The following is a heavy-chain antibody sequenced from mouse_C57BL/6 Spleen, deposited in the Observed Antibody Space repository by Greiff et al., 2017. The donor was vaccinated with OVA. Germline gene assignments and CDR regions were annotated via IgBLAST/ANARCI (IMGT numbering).Heavy chain of an antibody. J-gene: IGHJ2*01. D-gene: IGHD2-4*01. Sequence: VQLQQPGAELVKPGASVKMSCKASGYTFTSYWITWVKQRPGQGLEWIGDIYPGSGSTNYNEKFKSKATLTVDTSSSTAYMQLSSLTSEDSAVYYCARSYDYEGGYFDYWGQGTTLTVSS. CDR1: GYTFTSYW. CDR2: IYPGSGST. V-gene: IGHV1-55*01. CDR3: ARSYDYEGGYFDY.